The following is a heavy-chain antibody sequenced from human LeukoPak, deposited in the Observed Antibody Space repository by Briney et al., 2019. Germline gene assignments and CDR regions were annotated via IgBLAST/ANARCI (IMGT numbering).Heavy chain of an antibody. CDR1: GYTLTELS. J-gene: IGHJ6*02. D-gene: IGHD6-13*01. Sequence: GASVKDSCKVSGYTLTELSMFWVRPAPGRGVEWMGSFDPADGKTVYAHKFHGRVTRTEDTSTETAYMELSRPRSEDAAVHYCATGYLVTAGLMDVWGQGTTVTVSS. V-gene: IGHV1-24*01. CDR2: FDPADGKT. CDR3: ATGYLVTAGLMDV.